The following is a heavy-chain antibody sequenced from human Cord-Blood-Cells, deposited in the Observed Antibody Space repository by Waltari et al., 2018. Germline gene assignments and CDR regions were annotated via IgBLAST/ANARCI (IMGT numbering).Heavy chain of an antibody. D-gene: IGHD3-3*01. Sequence: QVQLVESGGGVVQPGRSLRLSCAASGFPFRSYALHWVRQAPGKGLEWVAVISYDGSNKYYADSVKGRFTISRDNSKNTLYLQMNSLRAEDTAVYYCASDHITIFGVVIRDYWGQGTLVTVSS. V-gene: IGHV3-30-3*01. CDR2: ISYDGSNK. J-gene: IGHJ4*02. CDR1: GFPFRSYA. CDR3: ASDHITIFGVVIRDY.